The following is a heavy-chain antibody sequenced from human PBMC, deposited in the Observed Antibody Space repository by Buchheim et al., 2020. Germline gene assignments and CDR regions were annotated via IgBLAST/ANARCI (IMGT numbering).Heavy chain of an antibody. CDR1: GGTFSTYA. V-gene: IGHV1-69*01. J-gene: IGHJ6*03. Sequence: QMQLVQSGAEVKKPGSSVKVSCKTSGGTFSTYAIGWVRQAPGQGLEWMGGIIPIFGAANYAQKFQGRVTISAEESTSTAYMELNSLRSEDTAVYYCARDRYYDSRGYYLHSYYYMDVWGRGTT. CDR3: ARDRYYDSRGYYLHSYYYMDV. D-gene: IGHD3-22*01. CDR2: IIPIFGAA.